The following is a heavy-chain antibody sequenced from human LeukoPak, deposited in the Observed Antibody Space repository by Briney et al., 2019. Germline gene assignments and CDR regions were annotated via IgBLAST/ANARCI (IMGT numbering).Heavy chain of an antibody. V-gene: IGHV1-2*02. CDR1: GYTFTRYY. Sequence: GASVKVSCKASGYTFTRYYMHWVRQAPGQGLEWRGWINPNSGGTKYAQKFQGRGTMTRDTSISTGYMELSRLRSDDTAVYYCARECVAAAVHYWGQGTLVTVSS. D-gene: IGHD6-13*01. CDR3: ARECVAAAVHY. J-gene: IGHJ4*02. CDR2: INPNSGGT.